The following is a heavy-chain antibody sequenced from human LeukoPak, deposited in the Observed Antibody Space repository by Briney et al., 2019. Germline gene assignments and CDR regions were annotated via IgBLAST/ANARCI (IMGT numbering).Heavy chain of an antibody. Sequence: SETLSLTCAVYGGSFSGYYWSWIRQPPGKGMEWSGEIHHSGSTNYNPSLKSRVTLSVDTSKNQFSLKLTSVTAADTAVYYCARGQPSVAADPVGIAGVRRGYLNYWGQGTLVTVSS. CDR1: GGSFSGYY. CDR3: ARGQPSVAADPVGIAGVRRGYLNY. V-gene: IGHV4-34*01. CDR2: IHHSGST. D-gene: IGHD6-13*01. J-gene: IGHJ4*02.